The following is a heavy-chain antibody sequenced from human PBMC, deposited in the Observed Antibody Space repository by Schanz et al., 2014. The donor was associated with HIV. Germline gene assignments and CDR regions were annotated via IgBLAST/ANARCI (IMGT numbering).Heavy chain of an antibody. Sequence: EVQLVESGGGLVQPGRSLRLSCAASGFIFDDYAMYWVRQAPGKGLEWVSGISWNSGSIGYVDSVKGRFTISRDTAKNSLFLQMNSLRAEDTALYYCAKAKSPWTFYYYGMDVWGQGTTVTVSS. V-gene: IGHV3-9*01. J-gene: IGHJ6*02. CDR2: ISWNSGSI. CDR3: AKAKSPWTFYYYGMDV. CDR1: GFIFDDYA.